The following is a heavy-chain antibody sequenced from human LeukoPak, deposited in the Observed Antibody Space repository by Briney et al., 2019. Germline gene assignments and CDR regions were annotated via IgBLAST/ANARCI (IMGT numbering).Heavy chain of an antibody. CDR2: IYYSGST. CDR1: GGSMSSSSYY. J-gene: IGHJ6*02. V-gene: IGHV4-39*01. CDR3: ARQMTAAGYYYYYYGTDV. Sequence: SETLSLTCTVSGGSMSSSSYYWGWIRQPPGKGLEWIGSIYYSGSTNYNPSLKSRGTISVDTSKNQFSLNLPSVTAADTAVYYCARQMTAAGYYYYYYGTDVWGQGTTVTVSS. D-gene: IGHD6-13*01.